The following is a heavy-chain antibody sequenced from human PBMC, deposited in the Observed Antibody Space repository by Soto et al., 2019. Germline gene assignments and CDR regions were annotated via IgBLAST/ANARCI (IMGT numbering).Heavy chain of an antibody. D-gene: IGHD5-18*01. CDR1: GYTFTGYY. J-gene: IGHJ3*02. CDR2: INPNSGGT. CDR3: ARGTAGYSYGDAFDI. Sequence: ASVKVSCKASGYTFTGYYMHWVRQAPGQGLEWMGWINPNSGGTNYAQKFQGWVTMTRDTSISTAYMELSRLRSDDTAVYYCARGTAGYSYGDAFDIWGQGTMVTVSS. V-gene: IGHV1-2*04.